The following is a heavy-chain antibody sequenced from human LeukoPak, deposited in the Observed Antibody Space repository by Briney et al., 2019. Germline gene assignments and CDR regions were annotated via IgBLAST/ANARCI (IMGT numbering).Heavy chain of an antibody. CDR3: ARVLGRYYYDSSGYFGVRYYYYMDV. D-gene: IGHD3-22*01. J-gene: IGHJ6*03. V-gene: IGHV4-34*01. CDR2: INHSGST. CDR1: GGSFSGYY. Sequence: PSETLSLTCAVYGGSFSGYYWSWIRQPPGKGLEWIGEINHSGSTNYNPSLKSRVTISVDTSKNQFSLKLSSVTAADTAVYYCARVLGRYYYDSSGYFGVRYYYYMDVWGKGTTVTVSS.